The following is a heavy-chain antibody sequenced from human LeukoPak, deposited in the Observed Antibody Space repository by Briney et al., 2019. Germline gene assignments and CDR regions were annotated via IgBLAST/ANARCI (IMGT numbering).Heavy chain of an antibody. J-gene: IGHJ6*03. CDR3: AKHGVRGARPRNYYYMDV. CDR2: ISSGGGNT. D-gene: IGHD3-10*01. CDR1: GFTFSTYA. V-gene: IGHV3-23*01. Sequence: PGGSLRLSCAASGFTFSTYAMSWIRQAPGKGLEWVSAISSGGGNTDYADSVKGRFTISRDNSKNTLYLQMNSLRAEDTAVYYCAKHGVRGARPRNYYYMDVWGKGTTVTISS.